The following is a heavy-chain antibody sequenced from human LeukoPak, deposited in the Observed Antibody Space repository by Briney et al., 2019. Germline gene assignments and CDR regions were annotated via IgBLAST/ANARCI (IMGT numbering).Heavy chain of an antibody. J-gene: IGHJ5*02. V-gene: IGHV4-31*03. CDR3: ASSGRSGYYSNWFDP. D-gene: IGHD3-22*01. CDR2: IYYSGST. Sequence: SETLSLTCTVSGGSISSGGYYWSWIRQHPGKGLEWIGYIYYSGSTYYNPSLKSRVTISVDTSKNQFSLKLSPVTAADTAVYYCASSGRSGYYSNWFDPWGQGTLVTVSS. CDR1: GGSISSGGYY.